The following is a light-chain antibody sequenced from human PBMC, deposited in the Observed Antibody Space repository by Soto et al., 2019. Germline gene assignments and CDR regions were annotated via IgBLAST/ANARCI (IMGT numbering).Light chain of an antibody. CDR1: QSFRGL. CDR2: DAY. CDR3: QQRHMWTIT. J-gene: IGKJ5*01. Sequence: EVVLTQSPVTLSVSPRERATLSCRASQSFRGLLAWYQQKPGQAPRLLIYDAYNRATGIPPRFSGSGSGTDFTLTISSLQPEDSAVYDCQQRHMWTITFGQGTRLEIK. V-gene: IGKV3-11*01.